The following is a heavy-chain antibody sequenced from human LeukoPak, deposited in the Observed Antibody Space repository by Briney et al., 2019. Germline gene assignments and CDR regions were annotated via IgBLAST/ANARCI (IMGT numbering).Heavy chain of an antibody. CDR3: ARESGHSSSPSYYYYYMDV. Sequence: ASVKVSCKASGYTFTSYGISWVRQAPGQGLEWMGWISAYNGNTNYAQKLQGRVTMTTDTSTSTAYMELSSLRSEDTAVYYCARESGHSSSPSYYYYYMDVWGKGTTVTVSS. D-gene: IGHD6-6*01. J-gene: IGHJ6*03. CDR2: ISAYNGNT. V-gene: IGHV1-18*01. CDR1: GYTFTSYG.